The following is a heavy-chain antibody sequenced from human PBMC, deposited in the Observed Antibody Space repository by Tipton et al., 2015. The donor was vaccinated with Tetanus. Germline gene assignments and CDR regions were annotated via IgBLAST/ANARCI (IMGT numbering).Heavy chain of an antibody. V-gene: IGHV4-39*01. CDR1: GASSTSGDYY. D-gene: IGHD4-23*01. J-gene: IGHJ4*02. CDR2: IYYTGST. CDR3: AGLPVGGGYSAHHYFLH. Sequence: TLSLTCTVSGASSTSGDYYWAWIRQPPGKGPEWIGSIYYTGSTYYNPSLKSRVTISEDTSKNQFSLKLSSVIAADTAMYYCAGLPVGGGYSAHHYFLHWGQGTLVTVSS.